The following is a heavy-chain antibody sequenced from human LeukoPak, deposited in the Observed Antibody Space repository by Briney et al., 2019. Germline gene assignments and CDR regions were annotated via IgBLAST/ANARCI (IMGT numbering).Heavy chain of an antibody. Sequence: GASVKVSCKASGYTFTSYGTSWVRQTPGQGLEWMGWISAYNGNTNYAQKLQGRVTITTDTSTSTAYMELRSLRSDDTAVYYCARGRKAWIVGGSWFDPWGQGTLVTVSS. D-gene: IGHD3-22*01. CDR3: ARGRKAWIVGGSWFDP. CDR2: ISAYNGNT. CDR1: GYTFTSYG. V-gene: IGHV1-18*01. J-gene: IGHJ5*02.